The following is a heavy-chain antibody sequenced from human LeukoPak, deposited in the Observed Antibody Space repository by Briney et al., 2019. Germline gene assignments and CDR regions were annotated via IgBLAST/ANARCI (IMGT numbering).Heavy chain of an antibody. D-gene: IGHD6-13*01. CDR2: IYPGNSET. Sequence: GESLKISSKGSGYSFTNYWIGWVRQMPGRGLEWMGIIYPGNSETRYSPSFQGQVTILADKSITTAYLQWSSLKASDTAMYYCARGDSSTWYGYWGQGTLVSVSS. CDR3: ARGDSSTWYGY. V-gene: IGHV5-51*01. CDR1: GYSFTNYW. J-gene: IGHJ4*02.